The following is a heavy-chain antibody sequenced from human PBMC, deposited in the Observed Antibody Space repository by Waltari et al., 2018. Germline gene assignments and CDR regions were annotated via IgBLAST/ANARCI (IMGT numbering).Heavy chain of an antibody. CDR2: ISTNSNYR. V-gene: IGHV3-21*01. J-gene: IGHJ4*02. CDR1: GFTFSIYP. CDR3: ARMAQI. Sequence: DVQLVASGGGLVKPGGSLRLSCAASGFTFSIYPMNWVRQAPGNGLEWVSSISTNSNYRYYADSVKGRVTTSRDNAKNSLYLQMNSLRADDTAVYYCARMAQIWGQGTLVTVSS.